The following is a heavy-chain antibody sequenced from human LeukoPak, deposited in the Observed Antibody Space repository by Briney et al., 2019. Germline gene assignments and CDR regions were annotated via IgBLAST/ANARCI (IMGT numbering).Heavy chain of an antibody. Sequence: SETLSLTCTVSGGSISSYYWSWIRQPPGKGLEWIGYIYNSGSTNYNPSLKSRVTISEDMSKNQFSLKLSSVTAADTAVYYCARLPYYYDSSGYFSFDYWGQGTLVTVSS. CDR2: IYNSGST. D-gene: IGHD3-22*01. J-gene: IGHJ4*02. CDR1: GGSISSYY. V-gene: IGHV4-59*01. CDR3: ARLPYYYDSSGYFSFDY.